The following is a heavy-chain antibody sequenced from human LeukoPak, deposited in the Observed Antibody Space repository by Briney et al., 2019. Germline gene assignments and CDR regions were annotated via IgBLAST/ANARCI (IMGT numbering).Heavy chain of an antibody. J-gene: IGHJ4*02. Sequence: GGSLRLSCAASGFTFSSYWMSRVRQAPGKGLEWVANIKQDGSDKYYVDSVKGRFTISRDNAKNSLYLQMNSLRAEDTAVYYCARDPYDSSWGLCYFDYWGQGNLVTVSS. CDR3: ARDPYDSSWGLCYFDY. CDR1: GFTFSSYW. CDR2: IKQDGSDK. D-gene: IGHD3-22*01. V-gene: IGHV3-7*04.